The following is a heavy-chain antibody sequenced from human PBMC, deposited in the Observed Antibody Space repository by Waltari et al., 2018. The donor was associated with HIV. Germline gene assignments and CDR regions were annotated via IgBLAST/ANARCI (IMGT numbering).Heavy chain of an antibody. CDR2: RTSGSDVI. D-gene: IGHD3-10*01. J-gene: IGHJ4*02. V-gene: IGHV3-48*01. Sequence: EGQVQESGGGFIQPGGSLRLSCAASGFSFSRHTMNGVRQVPGKGLEWISYRTSGSDVIYYADSVKGRFTISRDNAASSLYLQMNSLRGEDTAVYYCARDFRDFSGNWGFDSWGQGTLVTVSS. CDR1: GFSFSRHT. CDR3: ARDFRDFSGNWGFDS.